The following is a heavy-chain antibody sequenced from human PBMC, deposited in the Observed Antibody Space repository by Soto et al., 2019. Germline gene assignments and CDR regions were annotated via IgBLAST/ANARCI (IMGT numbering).Heavy chain of an antibody. J-gene: IGHJ4*02. CDR1: GGTFSSYA. CDR2: IIPIFGTA. CDR3: ARSTFGGVIVMGYYFDY. V-gene: IGHV1-69*01. D-gene: IGHD3-16*02. Sequence: QVQLVQSGAEVKKPGSSVKVSCKASGGTFSSYAISWVRQAPGQGLEWMGGIIPIFGTANYSQKFQGRVTITADESTSTAYMELSSLRSEDTAVYYWARSTFGGVIVMGYYFDYWGQGTLVTVSS.